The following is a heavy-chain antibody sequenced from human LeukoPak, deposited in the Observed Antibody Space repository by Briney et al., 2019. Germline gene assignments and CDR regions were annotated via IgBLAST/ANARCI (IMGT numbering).Heavy chain of an antibody. CDR2: IYYSGST. CDR1: GGSISSSSYY. V-gene: IGHV4-39*01. CDR3: ARATFLYYDFWSGYYSNWFDP. D-gene: IGHD3-3*01. J-gene: IGHJ5*02. Sequence: SETLSLTCTVSGGSISSSSYYWGWIRQPPGKGLEWIGSIYYSGSTYYNPPLKSRVTISVDTSKNQFSLKLSSVTAADTAVYYCARATFLYYDFWSGYYSNWFDPWGQGTLVTVSS.